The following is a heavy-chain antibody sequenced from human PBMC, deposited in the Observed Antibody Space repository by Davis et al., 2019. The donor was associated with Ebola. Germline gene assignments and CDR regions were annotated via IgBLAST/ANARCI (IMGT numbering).Heavy chain of an antibody. D-gene: IGHD4-11*01. CDR3: ARGFEGQYYYYGMDV. J-gene: IGHJ6*02. Sequence: SETLSLTCTVSGGSISSSSYYWGWIRQPPGKGLEWIGEINHSGSTNYNPSLKSRVTISVDTSKNQFSLKLSSVTAADTAVYYCARGFEGQYYYYGMDVWGQGTTVTVSS. CDR1: GGSISSSSYY. CDR2: INHSGST. V-gene: IGHV4-39*07.